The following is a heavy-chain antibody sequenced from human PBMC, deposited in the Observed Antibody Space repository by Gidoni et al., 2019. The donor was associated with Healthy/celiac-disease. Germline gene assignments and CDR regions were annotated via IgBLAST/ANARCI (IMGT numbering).Heavy chain of an antibody. J-gene: IGHJ5*02. Sequence: QVQLVESGGGVVQPGRSLRLSCAASGFTFSSYGMHWVRQAPGKGLEWVAVISYDGSNKYYADSVKGRVTISRDNSKNTLYLQMNSLRAEDTAVYYCAKAFSGRYDWIAQGFDPWGQGTLVTVSS. D-gene: IGHD6-19*01. CDR2: ISYDGSNK. CDR3: AKAFSGRYDWIAQGFDP. V-gene: IGHV3-30*18. CDR1: GFTFSSYG.